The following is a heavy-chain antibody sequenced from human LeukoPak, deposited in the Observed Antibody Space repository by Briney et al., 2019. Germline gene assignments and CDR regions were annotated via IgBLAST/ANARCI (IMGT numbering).Heavy chain of an antibody. D-gene: IGHD2-2*01. CDR2: IYTSGST. J-gene: IGHJ4*02. Sequence: SETLSLTCTVSGGSISSGSYYWSWIRQPAGKGLEWIGRIYTSGSTNYNPSLKSRVTISVDTSKNQFSLKLSSVTAADTAVYYCAREIVVVPAAIDYFDYWGQGTLVTVSS. CDR3: AREIVVVPAAIDYFDY. CDR1: GGSISSGSYY. V-gene: IGHV4-61*02.